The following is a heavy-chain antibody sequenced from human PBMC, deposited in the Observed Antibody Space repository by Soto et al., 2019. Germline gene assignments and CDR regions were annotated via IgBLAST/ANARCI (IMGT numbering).Heavy chain of an antibody. CDR3: TRRTIAYWYFDL. CDR1: GYTFTNYD. D-gene: IGHD2-21*01. J-gene: IGHJ2*01. CDR2: MNGDSGNT. Sequence: QVQLVQSGAEVRAPGASVGVSCKASGYTFTNYDINWVRQVPGQGLEWMGWMNGDSGNTGYSQNFQGRVSMTRDTSMNTAYMELSSLTSEDTAVYFCTRRTIAYWYFDLWGRGTLVTVSS. V-gene: IGHV1-8*01.